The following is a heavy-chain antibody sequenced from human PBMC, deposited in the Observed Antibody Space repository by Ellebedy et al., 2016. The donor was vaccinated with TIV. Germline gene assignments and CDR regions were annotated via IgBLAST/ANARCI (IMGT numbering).Heavy chain of an antibody. CDR3: VCSRGWHDTS. J-gene: IGHJ4*02. D-gene: IGHD6-19*01. CDR2: INHDGSLI. Sequence: GGSLRLXXAGSGFTFSSYWMTWVRQAPGKGLEWVANINHDGSLINYLGSVRGRFSISRDNANKSVFLQMTSLRAEDTAVYFCVCSRGWHDTSWGQGTLVTVSS. V-gene: IGHV3-7*01. CDR1: GFTFSSYW.